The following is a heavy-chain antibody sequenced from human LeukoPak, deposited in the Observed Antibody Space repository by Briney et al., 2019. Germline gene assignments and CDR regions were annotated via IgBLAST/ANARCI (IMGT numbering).Heavy chain of an antibody. CDR2: ISSSSNII. CDR3: ARARGYSYGYSDY. V-gene: IGHV3-48*01. Sequence: GGSLRLSCAGSGFTFSSYSMNWVCQAPGKGLECVSYISSSSNIIDYTDSVKGRFTISRDNAKNSLYLQMNSLRAENTAVYYCARARGYSYGYSDYWGQGTLVTVSS. J-gene: IGHJ4*02. D-gene: IGHD5-18*01. CDR1: GFTFSSYS.